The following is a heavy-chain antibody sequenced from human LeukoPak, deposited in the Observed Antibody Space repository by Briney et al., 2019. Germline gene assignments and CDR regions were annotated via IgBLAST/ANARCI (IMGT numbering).Heavy chain of an antibody. V-gene: IGHV3-23*01. CDR3: AKSEGSTNSGWYEWFFDY. CDR2: ISGIGGST. D-gene: IGHD6-19*01. J-gene: IGHJ4*02. Sequence: PGGSLRLSCAASGFTFSSYGMSWVRQAPGKGLEWVSAISGIGGSTYYADSVKGRFTISRDNSKNTLYLQMNSLRAEDTAVYYCAKSEGSTNSGWYEWFFDYWGQGTLVTVSS. CDR1: GFTFSSYG.